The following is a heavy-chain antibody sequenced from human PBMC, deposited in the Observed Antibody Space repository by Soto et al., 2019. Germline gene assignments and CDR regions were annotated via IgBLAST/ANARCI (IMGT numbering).Heavy chain of an antibody. CDR1: GFTVSSNY. D-gene: IGHD3-22*01. J-gene: IGHJ4*02. CDR2: IYSGGST. Sequence: EVQLVESGGGLVQPGGSLRLSCAASGFTVSSNYMSWVRQAPGKGLEWVSVIYSGGSTYYADSVKGRFTISRHNSKNTLYLQMNSLSAEDTAVYYCASDVVGYDSSAYQWGQGTLVTVSS. CDR3: ASDVVGYDSSAYQ. V-gene: IGHV3-53*04.